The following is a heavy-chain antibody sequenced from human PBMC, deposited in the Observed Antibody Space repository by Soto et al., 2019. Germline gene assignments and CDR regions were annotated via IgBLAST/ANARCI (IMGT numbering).Heavy chain of an antibody. CDR1: RDSVNSGDAY. CDR2: FYHTGSS. J-gene: IGHJ4*02. V-gene: IGHV4-61*08. CDR3: ARGDRLLSIYDF. Sequence: NPSETLSLTCSVSRDSVNSGDAYWSWIRQPPGKGLEWLGYFYHTGSSGYNPSLQGRVTISLDPSKNKFSLRLTSVTTADTAVYFCARGDRLLSIYDFWGRGIQGTVST. D-gene: IGHD3-16*01.